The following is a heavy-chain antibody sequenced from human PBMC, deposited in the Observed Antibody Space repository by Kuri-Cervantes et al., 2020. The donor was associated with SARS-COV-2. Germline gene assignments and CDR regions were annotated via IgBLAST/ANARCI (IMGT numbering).Heavy chain of an antibody. V-gene: IGHV3-7*05. Sequence: WGSLSLSCAASGFTFSSYWMRLVRHAPGKGLEWVANIKQDGSEKHYVDSAKGRFTISRDNPKNTLYLQMNSLRAEDTAVYYCAKDPYDFWGGYYLCYFDYWGQGTLVTVSS. CDR3: AKDPYDFWGGYYLCYFDY. CDR2: IKQDGSEK. CDR1: GFTFSSYW. J-gene: IGHJ4*02. D-gene: IGHD3-3*01.